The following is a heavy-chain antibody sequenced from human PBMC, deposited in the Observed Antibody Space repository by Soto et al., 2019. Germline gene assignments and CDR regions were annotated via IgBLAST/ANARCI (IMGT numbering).Heavy chain of an antibody. Sequence: QVQLVESGGGLVEPGGSLRLSCAASGFTFSDYYMSWIRQAPGRGLEWVSDISNNADTTYYADSVKGRFTVSRDNAKNSLSLEMNSLRADDTAVYYCARDRAPSRWSGINNWAQGTLVIVSS. CDR1: GFTFSDYY. CDR2: ISNNADTT. J-gene: IGHJ4*02. V-gene: IGHV3-11*01. CDR3: ARDRAPSRWSGINN. D-gene: IGHD2-15*01.